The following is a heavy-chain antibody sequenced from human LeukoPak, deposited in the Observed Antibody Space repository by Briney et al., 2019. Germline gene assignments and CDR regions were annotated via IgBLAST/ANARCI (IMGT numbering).Heavy chain of an antibody. CDR2: INAGNGNT. J-gene: IGHJ4*02. D-gene: IGHD3-10*01. CDR3: ARDAQYNYGTGY. Sequence: ASVKVSCKASGYTFTSYAMHWVRQAPGQRLEWMGWINAGNGNTKYSQKFQGRVTITRDTSASTAYMELSSLRSEDTAVYYCARDAQYNYGTGYWGQGTLVTVSS. CDR1: GYTFTSYA. V-gene: IGHV1-3*01.